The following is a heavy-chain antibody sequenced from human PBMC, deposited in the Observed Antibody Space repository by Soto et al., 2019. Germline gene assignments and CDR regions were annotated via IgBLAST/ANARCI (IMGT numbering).Heavy chain of an antibody. CDR2: IIPILGIV. V-gene: IGHV1-69*04. CDR1: GGTFSSYT. Sequence: GASVKVSCKASGGTFSSYTISWLRQAPGQGPEWMGRIIPILGIVNYAQKFQGRVTINADKFTSTAYMEMSSLGSEDTAVYYCARDTYCSGGSCSPRAFDIWGQGTMVTVSS. J-gene: IGHJ3*02. D-gene: IGHD2-15*01. CDR3: ARDTYCSGGSCSPRAFDI.